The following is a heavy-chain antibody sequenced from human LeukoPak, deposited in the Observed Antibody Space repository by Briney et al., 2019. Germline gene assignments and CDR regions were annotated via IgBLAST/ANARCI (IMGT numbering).Heavy chain of an antibody. V-gene: IGHV4-59*01. CDR3: AREASSGWHIDY. CDR2: IFHSGST. CDR1: GGSISSYY. D-gene: IGHD6-19*01. J-gene: IGHJ4*02. Sequence: SETLSLNCTASGGSISSYYWNWIRQPPGKGLEWIGYIFHSGSTNYNPSLKSRVTMSVDTSKNQFSLNLSSVTAADTAVYYCAREASSGWHIDYWGQGTLVTVSS.